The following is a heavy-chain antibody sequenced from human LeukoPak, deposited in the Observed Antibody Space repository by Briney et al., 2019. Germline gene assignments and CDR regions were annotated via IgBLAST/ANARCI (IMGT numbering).Heavy chain of an antibody. J-gene: IGHJ4*02. CDR3: AKDRRYSYGPLDY. V-gene: IGHV3-23*01. CDR1: GFAFSSYA. CDR2: ISSSGGWT. D-gene: IGHD5-18*01. Sequence: PGGSLRLSCAASGFAFSSYAMSWVRQAPGKGLEWISAISSSGGWTYYADSVKGRFTISRDNSKNTLYLQMNSLRAEDTAVYYCAKDRRYSYGPLDYWGQGTLVTVSS.